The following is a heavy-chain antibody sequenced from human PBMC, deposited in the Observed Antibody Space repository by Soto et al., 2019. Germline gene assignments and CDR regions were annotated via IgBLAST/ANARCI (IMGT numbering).Heavy chain of an antibody. CDR3: ARHAPQNWNYGNYFDY. CDR1: GGSISSSSYY. J-gene: IGHJ4*02. V-gene: IGHV4-39*01. Sequence: ASETLSLICTVSGGSISSSSYYWGWIRQPPGKGLEWIGSIYYSGSTYYNPSLKSRVTVSVDTSKNQFSLKLSSVTAADTAVYYCARHAPQNWNYGNYFDYWGQGTLVTVSS. D-gene: IGHD1-7*01. CDR2: IYYSGST.